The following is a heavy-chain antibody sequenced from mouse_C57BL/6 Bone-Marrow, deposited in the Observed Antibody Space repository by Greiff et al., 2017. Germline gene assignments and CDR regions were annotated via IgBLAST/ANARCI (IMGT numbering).Heavy chain of an antibody. CDR1: GYTFTDYY. J-gene: IGHJ2*01. CDR2: INPNNGGT. CDR3: AMGYYGSILYFDY. D-gene: IGHD1-1*01. Sequence: QLQQSGPELVKPGASVKISCKASGYTFTDYYMNWVKQSHGKSLEWIGDINPNNGGTSYNQKFKGKATLTVDKSSSTAYMELRSLTSEDSAVYYCAMGYYGSILYFDYWGQGTTLTVSS. V-gene: IGHV1-26*01.